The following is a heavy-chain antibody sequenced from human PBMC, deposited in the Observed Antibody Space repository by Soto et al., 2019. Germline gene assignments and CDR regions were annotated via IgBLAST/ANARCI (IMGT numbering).Heavy chain of an antibody. J-gene: IGHJ5*01. CDR2: THHSGST. Sequence: SETLSLTCTVSGGSISSGYWSWIRQPPGKGLEWIGYTHHSGSTNYNPSLKSRVTIAEDTSNNQFSLKMSSVTAADTAVYFCARDLGGNWAGFDSRAQGTPVTGPS. CDR1: GGSISSGY. D-gene: IGHD3-16*01. V-gene: IGHV4-59*01. CDR3: ARDLGGNWAGFDS.